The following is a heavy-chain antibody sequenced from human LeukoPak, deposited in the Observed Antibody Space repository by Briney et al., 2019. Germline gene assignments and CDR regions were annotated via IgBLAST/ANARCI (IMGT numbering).Heavy chain of an antibody. J-gene: IGHJ6*04. CDR2: INHSGST. D-gene: IGHD3-10*01. V-gene: IGHV4-34*01. CDR1: GGSFSGYY. CDR3: ARSVRGYYYGSGANYGMDV. Sequence: SETLSLTCAVYGGSFSGYYWSWIRQPPGKGLEWIGEINHSGSTNYNPSLKSRVTISVDTSKNQFSLKLNSVTAADTAVYYCARSVRGYYYGSGANYGMDVWGKGTTVTVSP.